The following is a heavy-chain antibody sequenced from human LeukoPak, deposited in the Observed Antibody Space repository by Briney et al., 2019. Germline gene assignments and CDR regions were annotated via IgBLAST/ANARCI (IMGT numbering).Heavy chain of an antibody. J-gene: IGHJ4*02. CDR2: INEDGSEK. D-gene: IGHD6-19*01. CDR3: TRDSGRFRLDY. CDR1: GFTFSSSW. Sequence: GGSLRLSCDASGFTFSSSWMNWVRQAPGKGLEWVASINEDGSEKYYVDSVKGRFTVSRDNAKNSLYLQMNSLRVEDTAVYYCTRDSGRFRLDYWGQGILVTVSS. V-gene: IGHV3-7*01.